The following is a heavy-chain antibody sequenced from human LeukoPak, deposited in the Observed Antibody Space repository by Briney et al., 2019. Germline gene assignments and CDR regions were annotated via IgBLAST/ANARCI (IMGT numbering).Heavy chain of an antibody. CDR2: IGTLADT. CDR3: ATGLSRGWSYAFDI. Sequence: GGSLRLSCAASGFTFSRHDMHWVRQVLGKGLEWVSAIGTLADTFYPDSVKGRFTISRDNAKSSLYLQMNSLEAGDTAIYYCATGLSRGWSYAFDIWGHGTMVTVSS. V-gene: IGHV3-13*01. D-gene: IGHD6-19*01. J-gene: IGHJ3*02. CDR1: GFTFSRHD.